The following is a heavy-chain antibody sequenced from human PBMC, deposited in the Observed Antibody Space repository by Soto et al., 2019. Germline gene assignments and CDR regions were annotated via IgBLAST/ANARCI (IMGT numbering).Heavy chain of an antibody. D-gene: IGHD2-8*01. CDR1: GFTFSSYA. Sequence: PGGSLRLSCAASGFTFSSYAMSWVRQAPGKGLEWVSAISGSGGSTYYADSVKGRFTISRDNSKNTLYLQMNSLRAEDTAVYYCAKDQPIVLMVSAEKFGYWGQGTLVTVSS. J-gene: IGHJ4*02. CDR2: ISGSGGST. V-gene: IGHV3-23*01. CDR3: AKDQPIVLMVSAEKFGY.